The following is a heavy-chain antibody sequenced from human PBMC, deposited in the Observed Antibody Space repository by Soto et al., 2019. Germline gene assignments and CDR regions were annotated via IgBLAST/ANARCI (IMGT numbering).Heavy chain of an antibody. Sequence: GGSLRLSCAASGFTFSSHSMNWVRQAPGKGLEWVASIYRSSVFRFGPNEFYADSVRGRFIISRDNTNNLVFLQMDSLRVEDTAVYYCAREFSSQLPLNYWGPGTLVTVSS. J-gene: IGHJ4*02. CDR1: GFTFSSHS. CDR3: AREFSSQLPLNY. CDR2: IYRSSVFRFGPNE. V-gene: IGHV3-21*01.